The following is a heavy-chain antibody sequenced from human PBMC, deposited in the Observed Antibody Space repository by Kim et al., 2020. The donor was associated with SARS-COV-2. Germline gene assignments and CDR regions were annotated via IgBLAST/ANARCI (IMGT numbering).Heavy chain of an antibody. CDR3: ARDTKEFWSDQIAFDY. CDR1: GYSFTSYG. CDR2: ISGYNGHT. Sequence: ASVKVSCKASGYSFTSYGISWVRQAPGQGLEWMAWISGYNGHTNYAQKLQGRVTMTTDTSTSTAYMELRSLGSDDTAVYYCARDTKEFWSDQIAFDYWGPGILVTVFS. J-gene: IGHJ4*02. D-gene: IGHD3-3*01. V-gene: IGHV1-18*01.